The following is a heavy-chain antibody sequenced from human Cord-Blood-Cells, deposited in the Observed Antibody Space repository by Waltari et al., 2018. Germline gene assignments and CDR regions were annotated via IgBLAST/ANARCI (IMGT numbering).Heavy chain of an antibody. CDR1: GGSFSGYY. J-gene: IGHJ6*02. Sequence: QVQLQQWGAGLLKPSETLSLTCAVYGGSFSGYYWSWIRQPPGKGLEWIGEINHSGSTNYNPSLKSRVTISVDTSKNQFSLKLSSVTAADTAVYYCAREGITVAKYYYYGMDVWGQGTTITVSS. CDR3: AREGITVAKYYYYGMDV. D-gene: IGHD6-19*01. V-gene: IGHV4-34*01. CDR2: INHSGST.